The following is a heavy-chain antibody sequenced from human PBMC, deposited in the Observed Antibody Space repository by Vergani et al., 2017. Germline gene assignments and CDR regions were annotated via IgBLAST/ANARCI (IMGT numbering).Heavy chain of an antibody. V-gene: IGHV3-30*03. CDR3: AREVASGYDGAWYSGTGMDV. CDR2: ISNDGGNK. Sequence: QVQLVESGGNVVQSGTSLRLSCAASGFSFGSYGMHWVRQSPGKGLEWVAVISNDGGNKYYADSVKGRFTISRDNVKNSLYLQMTSLRAEDTAVYYCAREVASGYDGAWYSGTGMDVWGQGTAVTVSS. J-gene: IGHJ6*01. CDR1: GFSFGSYG. D-gene: IGHD2-21*02.